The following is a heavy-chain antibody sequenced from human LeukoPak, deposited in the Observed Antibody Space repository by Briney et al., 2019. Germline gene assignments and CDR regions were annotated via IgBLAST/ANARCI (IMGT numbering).Heavy chain of an antibody. Sequence: GGPLRLSCAASGFTFSFYGMSWVRQAPGKGREWVSALSGSCGTTYYADFMKGRFTISRDNSKNTLYLQMNSLRAEDTAVYYCARDRVGATLYFDYWGQGTLVTVSS. CDR1: GFTFSFYG. D-gene: IGHD1-26*01. CDR2: LSGSCGTT. CDR3: ARDRVGATLYFDY. V-gene: IGHV3-23*01. J-gene: IGHJ4*02.